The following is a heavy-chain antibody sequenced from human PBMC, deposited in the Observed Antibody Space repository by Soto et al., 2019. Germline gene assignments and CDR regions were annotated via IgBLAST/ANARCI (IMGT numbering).Heavy chain of an antibody. J-gene: IGHJ4*02. Sequence: EVQLLESGGGSVQPGGSLRLSCAASGFTFGTYAMTWVRRAPGQGLEWVSTISAGGGSTYYADSVKGRFTISRDNSKNTLYLQMDSLRAEDTAVFYCAKGFGGTYGWYYFDCWGRGTLVTV. CDR2: ISAGGGST. D-gene: IGHD1-26*01. V-gene: IGHV3-23*01. CDR1: GFTFGTYA. CDR3: AKGFGGTYGWYYFDC.